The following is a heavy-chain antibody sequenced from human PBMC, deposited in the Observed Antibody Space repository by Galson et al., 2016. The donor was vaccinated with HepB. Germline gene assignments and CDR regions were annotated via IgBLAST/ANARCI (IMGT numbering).Heavy chain of an antibody. V-gene: IGHV3-30*18. CDR3: AKDWTNVELVKATMAFFFDG. D-gene: IGHD3-10*01. CDR1: GFSFSSCA. Sequence: SLRLSCAASGFSFSSCAMHWVRQAPGKGLEWVAVISFDGTKKFYADSVKGRFTISRDSSENTVYLRMNSLRAEDTAVYYCAKDWTNVELVKATMAFFFDGWGQGTLVTVSS. J-gene: IGHJ4*02. CDR2: ISFDGTKK.